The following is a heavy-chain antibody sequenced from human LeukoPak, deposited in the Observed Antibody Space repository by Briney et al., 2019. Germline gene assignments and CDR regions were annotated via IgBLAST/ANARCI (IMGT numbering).Heavy chain of an antibody. J-gene: IGHJ4*02. CDR3: ARDVGYDSSGT. CDR1: GFTFSSYA. V-gene: IGHV3-21*01. CDR2: ITSNGADT. Sequence: PGGSLRLSCAASGFTFSSYAMSWVRQAPGRGLEWVSAITSNGADTYYADSVKGRFTISRDNAKNSLYLQMNSLRAEDTAVYYCARDVGYDSSGTWGQGTLVTVSS. D-gene: IGHD3-22*01.